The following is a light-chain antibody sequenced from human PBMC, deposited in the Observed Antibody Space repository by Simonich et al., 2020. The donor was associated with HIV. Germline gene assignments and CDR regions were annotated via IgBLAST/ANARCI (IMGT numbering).Light chain of an antibody. V-gene: IGLV6-57*03. CDR3: QSYDSSDQKV. Sequence: NFMLTHPHSVSESPGKTVTISCTRSSGSIATYYVQWYQQRPGSAPTTVIYEDNQRPSGVPDQFSGSVDSSSNSASLTISGLKTEDEADYYCQSYDSSDQKVFGGGTKLTVL. J-gene: IGLJ3*02. CDR1: SGSIATYY. CDR2: EDN.